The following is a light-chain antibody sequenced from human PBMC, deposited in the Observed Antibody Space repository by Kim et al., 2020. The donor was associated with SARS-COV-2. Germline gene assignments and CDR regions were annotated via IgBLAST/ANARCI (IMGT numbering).Light chain of an antibody. CDR3: QTRGTGIWV. V-gene: IGLV4-69*01. CDR2: LNSDGSH. CDR1: SGHSSYA. Sequence: ASGKLTCTLSSGHSSYAIAWNQQQPEKGPRYLMKLNSDGSHSKGDGIPDRFSGSSSGAERYLTISSLQSEDEADYYCQTRGTGIWVFGGGTQLTVL. J-gene: IGLJ3*02.